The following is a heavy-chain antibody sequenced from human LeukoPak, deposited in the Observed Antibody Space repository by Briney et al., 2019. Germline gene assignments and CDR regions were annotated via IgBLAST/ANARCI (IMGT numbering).Heavy chain of an antibody. CDR2: IYYSGST. Sequence: SETLSLTCAVSGGSISSSYYYWGWIRQPPGKGLEWIGTIYYSGSTYYNPSLRSRVTISVDTSANQFSLKLSSVTAPDTAVYYCARHEDRNWYFDHWGQGTLVTVSS. D-gene: IGHD1-1*01. CDR3: ARHEDRNWYFDH. J-gene: IGHJ4*02. CDR1: GGSISSSYYY. V-gene: IGHV4-39*01.